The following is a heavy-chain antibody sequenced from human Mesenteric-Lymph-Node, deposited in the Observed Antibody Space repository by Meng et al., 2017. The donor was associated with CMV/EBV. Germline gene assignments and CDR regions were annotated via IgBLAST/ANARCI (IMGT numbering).Heavy chain of an antibody. CDR2: INPSSGVS. J-gene: IGHJ5*02. V-gene: IGHV1-2*06. D-gene: IGHD2/OR15-2a*01. CDR1: GYTFTDFY. CDR3: ARDNVNPEGFDP. Sequence: QVQLVQSRAEVGKPGASVMASCKASGYTFTDFYIHWVRQAPGQGLEWMGRINPSSGVSNSAQNFQGRVTMTRDTSISTAYMELGRLTSDDTAVYYCARDNVNPEGFDPWGQGTLVTVSS.